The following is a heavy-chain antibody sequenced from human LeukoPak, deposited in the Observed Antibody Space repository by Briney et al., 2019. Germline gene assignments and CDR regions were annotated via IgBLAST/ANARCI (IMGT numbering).Heavy chain of an antibody. J-gene: IGHJ4*02. CDR2: IIPIFGTT. CDR3: AREGLAYCGGDCWYYLDY. V-gene: IGHV1-69*01. CDR1: GGTFSNYA. Sequence: SVTVSCKASGGTFSNYAINWVRQAPGQGLEWMGGIIPIFGTTNYAQKFQGRVTITADESTSTAYMELSSLRSEDTAVYYCAREGLAYCGGDCWYYLDYWGQGTPVTVSS. D-gene: IGHD2-21*02.